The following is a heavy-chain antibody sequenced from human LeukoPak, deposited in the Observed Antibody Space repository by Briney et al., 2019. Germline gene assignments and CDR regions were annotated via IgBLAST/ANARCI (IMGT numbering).Heavy chain of an antibody. V-gene: IGHV3-64*01. CDR3: ARDTDRVFDI. CDR1: GFTFSTSG. Sequence: HPGGSLRLSCVASGFTFSTSGLHWLRQAPGKGLAYAAGITSNGGSTYHANSVKGRFTISRDNSKDTLYLQMGSLRAEDTAVYYCARDTDRVFDIWGQGTEVTVSS. J-gene: IGHJ3*02. CDR2: ITSNGGST.